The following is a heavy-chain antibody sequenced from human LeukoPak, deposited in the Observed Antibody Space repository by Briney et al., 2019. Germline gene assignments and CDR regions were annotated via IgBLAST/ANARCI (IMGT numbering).Heavy chain of an antibody. D-gene: IGHD1-26*01. CDR3: AKAVGATTTPFDY. Sequence: GGSLRLSCAASGFTFSSYGMHWVHQAPGKGLEWVAFIRYDGSNKYYADSVKGRFTISRDNSKNTLYLQMNSLRAEDTAVYYCAKAVGATTTPFDYWGQGTLVTVSS. CDR1: GFTFSSYG. V-gene: IGHV3-30*02. CDR2: IRYDGSNK. J-gene: IGHJ4*02.